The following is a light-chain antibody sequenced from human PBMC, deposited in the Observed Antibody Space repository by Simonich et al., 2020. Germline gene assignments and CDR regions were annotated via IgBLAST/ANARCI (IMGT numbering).Light chain of an antibody. Sequence: QSALTQPASVSGSPGQSITISCTGTSSDVGSYNLVSLYQQHPGKAPKLMIYEGSKRPSGVSNRVSGSKSGNTASLTISGLQAEDEADYYCCSYAGSSTLVFGGGTKLTVL. J-gene: IGLJ2*01. CDR2: EGS. CDR1: SSDVGSYNL. V-gene: IGLV2-23*01. CDR3: CSYAGSSTLV.